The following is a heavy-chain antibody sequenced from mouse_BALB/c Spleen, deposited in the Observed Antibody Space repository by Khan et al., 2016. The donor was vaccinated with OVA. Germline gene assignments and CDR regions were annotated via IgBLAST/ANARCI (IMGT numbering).Heavy chain of an antibody. J-gene: IGHJ4*01. Sequence: DLVKPGASVKLSCKASGYTFTSYWINWMKQRPGQGLEWIGRIGPGSNNAYYSDMFKDKATLTVATSSNTAYLQISSLSSEDSAVSFCSTANYCGRSCYAMDYWGQGTSVTVSA. CDR1: GYTFTSYW. V-gene: IGHV1S41*01. CDR2: IGPGSNNA. D-gene: IGHD1-1*01. CDR3: STANYCGRSCYAMDY.